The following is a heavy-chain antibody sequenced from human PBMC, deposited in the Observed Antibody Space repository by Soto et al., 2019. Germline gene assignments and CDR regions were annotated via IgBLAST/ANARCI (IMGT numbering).Heavy chain of an antibody. V-gene: IGHV4-39*07. Sequence: SETLSLTCTVSGGSISSSSYYWGWIRQPPGKWLEWIGSIYYSGSTYYNPSLKSRVTISVDAYKNQFSLKLSSVTAADTAVYYCARVRGGVVVWFDPWGQGTLVTVSS. CDR1: GGSISSSSYY. J-gene: IGHJ5*02. CDR2: IYYSGST. CDR3: ARVRGGVVVWFDP. D-gene: IGHD2-15*01.